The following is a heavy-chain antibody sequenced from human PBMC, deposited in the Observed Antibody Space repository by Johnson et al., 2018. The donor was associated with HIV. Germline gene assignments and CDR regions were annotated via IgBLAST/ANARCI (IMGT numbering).Heavy chain of an antibody. CDR2: IKQDGTEK. CDR3: ARDDDYSKVRAFDI. D-gene: IGHD4-11*01. Sequence: ELLVESGGGLVQPGGSLRLSCAGSGFTFSNYWMTWVRLAPGKGLEWVANIKQDGTEKYYVDSVKGRFTISRDNTKSSLYLQMNSLRAEDTAVYYCARDDDYSKVRAFDIWGQGTMVTVSS. J-gene: IGHJ3*02. CDR1: GFTFSNYW. V-gene: IGHV3-7*01.